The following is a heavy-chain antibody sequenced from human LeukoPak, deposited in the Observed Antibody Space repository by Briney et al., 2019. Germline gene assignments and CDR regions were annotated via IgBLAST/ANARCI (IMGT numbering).Heavy chain of an antibody. V-gene: IGHV3-20*04. D-gene: IGHD6-13*01. CDR1: GFTFDDYG. CDR3: ARPLTSSWNDAFDI. CDR2: INWNGGST. Sequence: GGSLRLSCAASGFTFDDYGMSWVRQAPGKGLEWVSGINWNGGSTGYADSVKGRFTISRDNAKNSLYLQMNSLRAEDTALYYCARPLTSSWNDAFDIWGQGTVVTVSS. J-gene: IGHJ3*02.